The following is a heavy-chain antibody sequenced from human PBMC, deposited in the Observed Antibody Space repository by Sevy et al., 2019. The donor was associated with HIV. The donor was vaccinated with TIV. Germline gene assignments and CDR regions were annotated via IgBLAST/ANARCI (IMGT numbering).Heavy chain of an antibody. CDR1: GYTFTGYY. V-gene: IGHV1-2*06. CDR3: ASSLVSTTRRAANWFDP. D-gene: IGHD2-15*01. Sequence: ASVKVSCKASGYTFTGYYMHWVRQAPGQGLEWMGRINPNSGGTNYAQKFQGRVTMTRDMSISTVYMELSRLRSDDTAVYYCASSLVSTTRRAANWFDPWGQGTLVTVSS. J-gene: IGHJ5*02. CDR2: INPNSGGT.